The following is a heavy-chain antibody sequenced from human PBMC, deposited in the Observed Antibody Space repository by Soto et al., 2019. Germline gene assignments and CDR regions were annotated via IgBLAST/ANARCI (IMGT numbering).Heavy chain of an antibody. CDR3: ARGGYYYDSSGPLGAFDI. V-gene: IGHV4-59*01. CDR2: IYYSGST. Sequence: SETLSLTCTVSGGSISSYYWSWIRQPPGKGLEWIGYIYYSGSTNYNPSLKSRVTISVDTSKNQFSLKLSSVTAVDTAVYYCARGGYYYDSSGPLGAFDIWGQGTMVT. D-gene: IGHD3-22*01. J-gene: IGHJ3*02. CDR1: GGSISSYY.